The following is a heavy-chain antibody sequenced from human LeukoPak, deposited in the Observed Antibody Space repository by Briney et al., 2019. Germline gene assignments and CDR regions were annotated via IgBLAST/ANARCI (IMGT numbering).Heavy chain of an antibody. CDR1: GYSFTSYW. D-gene: IGHD2-2*01. CDR3: ARLSQYDCSSTSCLHNNWFDP. CDR2: IYPGDSDT. V-gene: IGHV5-51*01. J-gene: IGHJ5*02. Sequence: GESLQISCKGSGYSFTSYWIGWVRQMPGKGLEWMGIIYPGDSDTRYSPSFQGQVTISADKSISTAYLQWSSLKASDTAMYYCARLSQYDCSSTSCLHNNWFDPWGQGTLVTVSS.